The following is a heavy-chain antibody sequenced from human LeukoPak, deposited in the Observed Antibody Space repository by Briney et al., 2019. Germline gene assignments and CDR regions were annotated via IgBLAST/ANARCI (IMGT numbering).Heavy chain of an antibody. J-gene: IGHJ3*02. V-gene: IGHV3-11*04. Sequence: PGGSLRLSCAASGFTFSDFYMSWIRQAPGKGLEWVSYISSTGRTTIYVDSVEGRFTISRDNAKNSLYLQMNSLRAEDMAVYYCARGDGSYGGAFESWGQGTMVTVSS. D-gene: IGHD3-16*01. CDR3: ARGDGSYGGAFES. CDR1: GFTFSDFY. CDR2: ISSTGRTT.